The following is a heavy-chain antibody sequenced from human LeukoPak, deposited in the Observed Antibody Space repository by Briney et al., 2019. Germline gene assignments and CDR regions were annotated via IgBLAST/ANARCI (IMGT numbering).Heavy chain of an antibody. V-gene: IGHV3-9*01. CDR1: GFTFGNYS. J-gene: IGHJ4*02. CDR2: ISWNRGSI. Sequence: PGGSLRLSCAASGFTFGNYSMNWVRQAPGKGLEWVSGISWNRGSIVYADSVKGRFTISRDNAKNSLYLQMNSLRAEDTALYYGAKDSTGTLDYWGQGTLVTVSS. CDR3: AKDSTGTLDY. D-gene: IGHD1-1*01.